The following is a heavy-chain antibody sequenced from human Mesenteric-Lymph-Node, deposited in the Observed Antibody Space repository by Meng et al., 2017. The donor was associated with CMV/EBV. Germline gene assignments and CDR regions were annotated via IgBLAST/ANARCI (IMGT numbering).Heavy chain of an antibody. CDR3: ARDSLSVVDPDHYFDY. Sequence: SETLSLTCTVSGGSISSYFWSWIRQPPGKGLEWIGYIYYSGVTNYNPSLKSRLTMSVDTSKNHFSLKLSSVTAADTAVYYCARDSLSVVDPDHYFDYWGQGTLVTVSS. CDR1: GGSISSYF. J-gene: IGHJ4*02. CDR2: IYYSGVT. D-gene: IGHD2-15*01. V-gene: IGHV4-59*01.